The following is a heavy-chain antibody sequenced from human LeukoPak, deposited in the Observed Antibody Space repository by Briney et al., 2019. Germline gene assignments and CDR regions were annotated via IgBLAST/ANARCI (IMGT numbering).Heavy chain of an antibody. V-gene: IGHV3-23*01. D-gene: IGHD1-1*01. J-gene: IGHJ4*02. CDR2: MSGSGGST. Sequence: GGSLRLSCAASGFSFSSSAMSWVRQAPGKGLEWVSAMSGSGGSTYYADSVKGRFTISRDNSKNTLYLQMNSLRVEGTAVYYCSKGQELDDGVLESWGRGTLVTVSS. CDR3: SKGQELDDGVLES. CDR1: GFSFSSSA.